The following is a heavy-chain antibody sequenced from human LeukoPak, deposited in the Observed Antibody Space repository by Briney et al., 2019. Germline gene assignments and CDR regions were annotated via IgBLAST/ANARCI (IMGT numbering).Heavy chain of an antibody. CDR3: AKALEFDY. CDR2: ISYDGSNK. J-gene: IGHJ4*02. CDR1: GFTFSSYG. V-gene: IGHV3-30*18. D-gene: IGHD3-16*02. Sequence: GGSLRLSCAASGFTFSSYGMHWVRQAPGKGLEWVAVISYDGSNKYYADSVKGRFTISRDNSKNALYLQMNSLRAEDTAVYYCAKALEFDYWGQGTLVTVSS.